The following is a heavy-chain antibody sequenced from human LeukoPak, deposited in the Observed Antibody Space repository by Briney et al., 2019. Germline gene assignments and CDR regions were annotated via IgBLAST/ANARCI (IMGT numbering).Heavy chain of an antibody. J-gene: IGHJ4*02. CDR2: IYSGGST. CDR1: GFTVSSNY. Sequence: GRSLRLSCAASGFTVSSNYMSWVRQAPGKGLEWVSVIYSGGSTYYADSVKGRFTISGDNSKNTLYLQMNSLRAEDTAVYYCARGGDCSSTSCSPFTFDYWGQGTLVTVSS. D-gene: IGHD2-2*01. CDR3: ARGGDCSSTSCSPFTFDY. V-gene: IGHV3-53*01.